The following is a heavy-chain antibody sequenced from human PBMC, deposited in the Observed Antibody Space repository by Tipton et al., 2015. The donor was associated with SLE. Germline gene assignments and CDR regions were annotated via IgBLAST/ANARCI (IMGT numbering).Heavy chain of an antibody. Sequence: SLRLSCTGSGFIFGDYAMSWVRQAPGKGLEWVGFIRSKAYGGTTEYAASVKGRFTISRDDTKSIAYLQMNSLKTEDNAVYYCTRETLRYCSSSTCYSFGMDVWGQGTTVTVSS. V-gene: IGHV3-49*04. J-gene: IGHJ6*02. D-gene: IGHD2-2*01. CDR1: GFIFGDYA. CDR3: TRETLRYCSSSTCYSFGMDV. CDR2: IRSKAYGGTT.